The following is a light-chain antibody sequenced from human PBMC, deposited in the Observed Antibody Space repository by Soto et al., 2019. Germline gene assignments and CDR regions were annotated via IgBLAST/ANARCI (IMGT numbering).Light chain of an antibody. CDR1: SSNIGNNY. Sequence: QSALTQPPSVSAAPGQKVTISCSGSSSNIGNNYVSWYQQLPGTAPKLLIYDNHKRPSGIPDRFSGSKSGTSATLGITGLQTGDEADYYCGTWDSSLGAYVFGTGTKVSGL. V-gene: IGLV1-51*01. CDR2: DNH. J-gene: IGLJ1*01. CDR3: GTWDSSLGAYV.